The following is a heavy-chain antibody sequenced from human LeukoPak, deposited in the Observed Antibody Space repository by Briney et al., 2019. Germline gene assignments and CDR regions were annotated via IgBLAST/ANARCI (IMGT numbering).Heavy chain of an antibody. CDR2: IYYSGST. V-gene: IGHV4-39*07. Sequence: SETLSLTCTVSGGSISSSSYYWGWIRQPPGKGLERIGSIYYSGSTYYNPSLKSRVTISVDTSKNQFSLKLSSVTAADTAVYYCAREAPMDGSGSYQDYWGQGTLVTVSS. CDR3: AREAPMDGSGSYQDY. D-gene: IGHD3-10*01. CDR1: GGSISSSSYY. J-gene: IGHJ4*02.